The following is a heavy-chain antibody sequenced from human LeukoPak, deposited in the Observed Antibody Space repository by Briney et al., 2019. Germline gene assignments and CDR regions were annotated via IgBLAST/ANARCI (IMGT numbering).Heavy chain of an antibody. CDR1: GGAFSGYY. CDR3: ARGRGYSYGFGYY. D-gene: IGHD5-18*01. Sequence: SETLSLTCAVYGGAFSGYYWSWIRQPPGKGLEWIGEINHSGSTNYNPSLKSRVTISVDTSKNQFSLKLSSVTAAGTAVYCCARGRGYSYGFGYYWGQGTLVTVSS. J-gene: IGHJ4*02. V-gene: IGHV4-34*01. CDR2: INHSGST.